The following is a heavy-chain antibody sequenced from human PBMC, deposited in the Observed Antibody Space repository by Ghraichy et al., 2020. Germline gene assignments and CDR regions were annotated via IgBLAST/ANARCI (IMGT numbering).Heavy chain of an antibody. Sequence: ASVKVSCKASGYTFTSYGISWVRQAPGQGLEWMGWISAYNGNTNYAQKVQGRVTMTTDTSTSTAYMELRSLRSDDTAVYYCARDPFRANTVTTFRYGMDVWGQGTTVTVSS. D-gene: IGHD4-17*01. V-gene: IGHV1-18*01. J-gene: IGHJ6*02. CDR1: GYTFTSYG. CDR3: ARDPFRANTVTTFRYGMDV. CDR2: ISAYNGNT.